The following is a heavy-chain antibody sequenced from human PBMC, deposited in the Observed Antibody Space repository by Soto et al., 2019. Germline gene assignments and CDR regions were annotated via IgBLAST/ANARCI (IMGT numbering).Heavy chain of an antibody. CDR3: ARTNYDFWSGYYTPYYYYYGMDV. J-gene: IGHJ6*02. Sequence: SETLSLTCTVSGGSISSGGYYWSWIRQHPGKGLEWIGYIYYSGSTYYNPSLKSRVTISVDTSKNQFSLKLSSVTATDTAVYYCARTNYDFWSGYYTPYYYYYGMDVWGQGTTVTVSS. CDR2: IYYSGST. CDR1: GGSISSGGYY. D-gene: IGHD3-3*01. V-gene: IGHV4-31*03.